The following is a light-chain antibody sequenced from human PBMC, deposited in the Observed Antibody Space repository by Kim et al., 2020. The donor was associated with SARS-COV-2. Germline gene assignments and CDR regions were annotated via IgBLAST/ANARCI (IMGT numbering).Light chain of an antibody. J-gene: IGLJ2*01. CDR1: KLEDKY. Sequence: YELTQPPSVSVSPGQTASITCSGDKLEDKYACWYQQKPGQSPVLVIYQDTKRPSGIPERFSGSNSGNTATLTISGTQAIDEADYYCQAWDNSLVVFGGGTQLTVL. CDR2: QDT. CDR3: QAWDNSLVV. V-gene: IGLV3-1*01.